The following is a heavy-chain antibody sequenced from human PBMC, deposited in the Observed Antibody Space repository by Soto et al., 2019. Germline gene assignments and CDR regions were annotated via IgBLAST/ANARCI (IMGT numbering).Heavy chain of an antibody. Sequence: VQLVATGGGLIQPGGSLRLSCAASGFIVSSNYMNWVRQAPGKGLEWLAVISNDGSNEYYAESVKGRFTISRDNFKNTLYLQMNSLRREDTALYYCAKPSGRASWGQGTLVTVSS. J-gene: IGHJ4*02. CDR2: ISNDGSNE. V-gene: IGHV3-30*18. CDR3: AKPSGRAS. CDR1: GFIVSSNY.